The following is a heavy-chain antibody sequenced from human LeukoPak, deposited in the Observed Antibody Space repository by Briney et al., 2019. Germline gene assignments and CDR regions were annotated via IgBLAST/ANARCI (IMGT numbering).Heavy chain of an antibody. J-gene: IGHJ5*02. V-gene: IGHV5-51*01. D-gene: IGHD2-2*01. CDR2: IYPGYSDT. CDR3: ARQLGGVPLRDRYCSSTSCSNWFDP. Sequence: GESLKISCKGSGYSFTSYWIGWVRQMPGKGLEWMGIIYPGYSDTRYSPSFQGQVTISADKSISTPYLQWSSLKASDTAMYYCARQLGGVPLRDRYCSSTSCSNWFDPWGQGTLVTVSS. CDR1: GYSFTSYW.